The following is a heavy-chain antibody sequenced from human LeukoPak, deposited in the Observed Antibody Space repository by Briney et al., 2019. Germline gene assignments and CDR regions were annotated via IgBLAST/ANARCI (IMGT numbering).Heavy chain of an antibody. CDR1: GFTFSSYA. J-gene: IGHJ4*02. D-gene: IGHD6-19*01. CDR3: ARLTGGAVAGAFDY. CDR2: ISGSGGST. Sequence: GGSLRLSCAASGFTFSSYAMSWVRQAPGKGLEWVSAISGSGGSTYYADSVKGRFTISRDNSKNTLYLQMNSLGAEDTAVYYCARLTGGAVAGAFDYWGQGTLVAVSS. V-gene: IGHV3-23*01.